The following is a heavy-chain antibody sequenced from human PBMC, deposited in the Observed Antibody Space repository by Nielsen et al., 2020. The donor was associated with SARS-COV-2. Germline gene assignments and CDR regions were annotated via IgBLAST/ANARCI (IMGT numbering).Heavy chain of an antibody. V-gene: IGHV3-11*05. CDR2: ISSSSSYT. CDR3: ARDNSGRYYFDY. CDR1: GFILDDYD. Sequence: GGSLRLSCEASGFILDDYDMSWIRQAPGKGLEWVSYISSSSSYTNYADSVKGRFTISRDNAKNSLYLQMNSLRAEDTAVYYCARDNSGRYYFDYWGQGTLVTVSS. D-gene: IGHD6-19*01. J-gene: IGHJ4*02.